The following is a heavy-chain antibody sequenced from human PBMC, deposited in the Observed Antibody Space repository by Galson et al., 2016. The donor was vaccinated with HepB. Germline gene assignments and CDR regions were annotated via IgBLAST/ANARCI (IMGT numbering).Heavy chain of an antibody. Sequence: SLRLSCAASGLSFSGSVMYWVRQASGKGLEWVGRIRSKANNYATAYAASVKGRFTISRDDSTNTAYLQMNNLKIEDTAVYYCTSGWDPTYYFYGTDVWGQGTTVTVAS. D-gene: IGHD6-19*01. CDR2: IRSKANNYAT. CDR1: GLSFSGSV. CDR3: TSGWDPTYYFYGTDV. J-gene: IGHJ6*02. V-gene: IGHV3-73*01.